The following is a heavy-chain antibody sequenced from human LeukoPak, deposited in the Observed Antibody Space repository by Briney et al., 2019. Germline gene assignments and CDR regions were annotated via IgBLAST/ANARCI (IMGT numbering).Heavy chain of an antibody. J-gene: IGHJ4*02. Sequence: ASVKVSCKASGYTLTSYGISWVRQAPGQGLEWMGWISAYNGNTNYAQKLQGRVTMTTDTSTSTAYMELRSLRSDDTAVYYCARDNFVVVPAAADYWGQGTLVTVSS. CDR2: ISAYNGNT. CDR1: GYTLTSYG. D-gene: IGHD2-2*01. CDR3: ARDNFVVVPAAADY. V-gene: IGHV1-18*01.